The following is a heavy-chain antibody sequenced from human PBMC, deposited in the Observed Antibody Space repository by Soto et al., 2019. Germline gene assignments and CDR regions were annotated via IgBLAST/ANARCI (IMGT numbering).Heavy chain of an antibody. Sequence: QVQLVESGGGVVQPGRSLRLSCAASGFTFSSYGMHWVRQAPGKGLEWVAVIWYDGSNKYYADSVKGRFTISRDNSKNTLYLQMNSLRAEDKAVYYCARDHGGNIAVADYYFDYWGQGTLVTVSS. J-gene: IGHJ4*02. V-gene: IGHV3-33*01. D-gene: IGHD6-19*01. CDR3: ARDHGGNIAVADYYFDY. CDR2: IWYDGSNK. CDR1: GFTFSSYG.